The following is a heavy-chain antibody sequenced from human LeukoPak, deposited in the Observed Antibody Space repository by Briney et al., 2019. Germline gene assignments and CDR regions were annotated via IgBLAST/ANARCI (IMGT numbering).Heavy chain of an antibody. J-gene: IGHJ5*02. D-gene: IGHD6-6*01. V-gene: IGHV5-51*01. CDR3: ARHFTIYSNSPNNWFDP. CDR1: GYSFTSYW. Sequence: GESLQISCKGSGYSFTSYWIGWVRQLPGKGLEWMGIIYPGDSDTRYSPSFQGQVTISADKSISTAYLQWSSLKASDTAMYYCARHFTIYSNSPNNWFDPWGQGTLVTVSS. CDR2: IYPGDSDT.